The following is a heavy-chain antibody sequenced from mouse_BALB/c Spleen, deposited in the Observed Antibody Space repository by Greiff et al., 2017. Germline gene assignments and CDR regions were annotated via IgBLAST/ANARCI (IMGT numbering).Heavy chain of an antibody. Sequence: EVQLVESGGGLVQPGGSLRLSCATSGFTFTDYYMSWVRQPPGKALEWLGFIRNKANGYTTEYSASVKGRFTISRDNSQSILYLQMNTLRAEDSATYYGARDLRYYYAMDYWGQGTSVTVSS. CDR1: GFTFTDYY. CDR3: ARDLRYYYAMDY. CDR2: IRNKANGYTT. J-gene: IGHJ4*01. D-gene: IGHD3-2*02. V-gene: IGHV7-3*02.